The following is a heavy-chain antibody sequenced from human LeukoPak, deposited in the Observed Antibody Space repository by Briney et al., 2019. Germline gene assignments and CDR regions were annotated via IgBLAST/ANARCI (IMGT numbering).Heavy chain of an antibody. CDR3: AREAPGTGWFDP. CDR1: GYTFTDYY. D-gene: IGHD6-13*01. V-gene: IGHV1-2*02. Sequence: GASVKVSCKASGYTFTDYYIHWVRQAPGQGLEWMGWINPNSGDTNYAQKFQGRVTMTRDTSISTAYMELSRLRSDDTAVYYCAREAPGTGWFDPWGQGTLVTVSS. J-gene: IGHJ5*02. CDR2: INPNSGDT.